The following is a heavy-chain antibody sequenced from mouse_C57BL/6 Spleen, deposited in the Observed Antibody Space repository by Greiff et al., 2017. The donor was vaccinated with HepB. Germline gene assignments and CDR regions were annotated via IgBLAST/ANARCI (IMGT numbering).Heavy chain of an antibody. Sequence: EVQVVESGGGLVKPGGSLKLSCAASGFTFSDYGMHWVRQAPEKGLEWVAYISSGSSTIYYADKVKGRFTISRDKAKNTLFLQMTSLRSEDTAMYDCARYDGYYYWYFDVWGTGTTVTVSS. CDR3: ARYDGYYYWYFDV. CDR2: ISSGSSTI. CDR1: GFTFSDYG. V-gene: IGHV5-17*01. D-gene: IGHD2-3*01. J-gene: IGHJ1*03.